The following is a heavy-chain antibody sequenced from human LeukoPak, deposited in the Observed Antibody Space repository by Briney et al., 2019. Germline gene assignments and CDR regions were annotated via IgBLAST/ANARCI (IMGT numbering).Heavy chain of an antibody. J-gene: IGHJ4*02. CDR1: EFSFNNYA. CDR2: IIGSSGST. CDR3: AKGAYDYIEIAYFDY. D-gene: IGHD5-12*01. V-gene: IGHV3-23*01. Sequence: GGSLRLSCVASEFSFNNYAMNWVRQAPGKGLEWVSLIIGSSGSTFYADSVKGRFTISRDKSKNTLYLQMNSLRAEDTAVYYCAKGAYDYIEIAYFDYWGQGSLVTVSS.